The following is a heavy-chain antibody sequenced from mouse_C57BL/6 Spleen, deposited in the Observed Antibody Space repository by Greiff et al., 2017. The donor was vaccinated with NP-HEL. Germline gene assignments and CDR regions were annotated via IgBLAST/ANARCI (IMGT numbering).Heavy chain of an antibody. CDR1: GYTFTSYW. D-gene: IGHD4-1*01. Sequence: VQLQQPGTELVKPGASVKLSCKASGYTFTSYWMNWVKQSNGKSLEWIGVINPNYGTTSYNQKFKGKATLTVDQSSSTAYMQLNSLTSEDSAVYYCARSELGRDYFDYWGQGTTLTVSS. CDR3: ARSELGRDYFDY. CDR2: INPNYGTT. J-gene: IGHJ2*01. V-gene: IGHV1-39*01.